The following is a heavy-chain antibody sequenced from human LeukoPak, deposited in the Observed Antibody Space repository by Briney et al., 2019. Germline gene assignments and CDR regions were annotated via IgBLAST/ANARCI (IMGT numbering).Heavy chain of an antibody. V-gene: IGHV4-39*01. J-gene: IGHJ4*02. Sequence: SETLSLTCTVSGGSISSSSYYWGWIRQPPGKGLEWIGSIYYSGSTYYNPSLKSRVTISVDTSKNQFSLKLSSVTAADTAVYYCARERQLEAWDYWGRGTLVTVSS. D-gene: IGHD6-13*01. CDR1: GGSISSSSYY. CDR3: ARERQLEAWDY. CDR2: IYYSGST.